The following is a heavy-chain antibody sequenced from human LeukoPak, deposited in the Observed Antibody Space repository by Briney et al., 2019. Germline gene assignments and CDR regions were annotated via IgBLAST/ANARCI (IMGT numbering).Heavy chain of an antibody. V-gene: IGHV4-34*01. D-gene: IGHD1-26*01. CDR2: IYHSGST. CDR1: GGSFSGYY. J-gene: IGHJ3*02. CDR3: ARGRGATDAFDI. Sequence: KPSETLSLTCAVYGGSFSGYYWSWIRQPPGKGLEWIGSIYHSGSTYYNPSLKSRVTISVDTSKNQFSLKLSSVTAADTAVYYCARGRGATDAFDIWGQGTMVTVSS.